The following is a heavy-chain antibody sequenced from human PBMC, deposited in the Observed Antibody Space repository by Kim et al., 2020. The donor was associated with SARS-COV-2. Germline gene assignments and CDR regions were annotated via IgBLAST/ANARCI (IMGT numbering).Heavy chain of an antibody. D-gene: IGHD3-9*01. CDR2: MNPNSGNT. Sequence: ASVKVSCKASGYTFTSYDINWVRQATGQGLEWMGWMNPNSGNTGYAQKFQGRVTMTRNTSISTAYMELSSLRSEDTAVYYCARGPANTYYDILTGYSFYYYYGMDVWGQGTTVTVSS. V-gene: IGHV1-8*01. J-gene: IGHJ6*02. CDR3: ARGPANTYYDILTGYSFYYYYGMDV. CDR1: GYTFTSYD.